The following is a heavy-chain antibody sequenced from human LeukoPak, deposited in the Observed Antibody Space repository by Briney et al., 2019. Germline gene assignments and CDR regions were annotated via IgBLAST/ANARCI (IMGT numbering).Heavy chain of an antibody. Sequence: GGSLRLSCAASGFTRSSYAMSWVRQAPGKGLEWVSGIRGSGGSTYYADSVKGRFTISRDNSKNTLYLQMNSLRAEDTAVYYCAKSSSYDILTGYFYFDYWGQGTLVTVSS. D-gene: IGHD3-9*01. CDR1: GFTRSSYA. J-gene: IGHJ4*02. CDR3: AKSSSYDILTGYFYFDY. V-gene: IGHV3-23*01. CDR2: IRGSGGST.